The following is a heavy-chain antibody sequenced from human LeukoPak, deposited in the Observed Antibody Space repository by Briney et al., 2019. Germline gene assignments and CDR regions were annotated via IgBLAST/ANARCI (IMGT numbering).Heavy chain of an antibody. CDR1: GGSISSYY. CDR3: ARVFSSEATIRYFDY. Sequence: SETLSLTCTVSGGSISSYYWSWIRQAPGKGLEWIGYVYYSGTTNYNPSLKSRVSISVDTSKNQFSLKLSSVTAADTAVYYCARVFSSEATIRYFDYWGQGTLVTVSS. CDR2: VYYSGTT. J-gene: IGHJ4*02. D-gene: IGHD1-26*01. V-gene: IGHV4-59*12.